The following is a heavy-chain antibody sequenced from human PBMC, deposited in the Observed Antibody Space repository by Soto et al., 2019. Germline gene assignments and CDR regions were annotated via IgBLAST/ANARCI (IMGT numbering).Heavy chain of an antibody. CDR2: INPNSGGT. CDR1: GYTFTGYY. CDR3: ARAVEGTYYDFWSGYYGYYYYYGMDV. V-gene: IGHV1-2*04. D-gene: IGHD3-3*01. Sequence: ASVKVSCKASGYTFTGYYMHWVRQAPGQGPEWMGWINPNSGGTNYAQKFQGWVTMTRDTSISTAYMELSRLRSDDTAVYYCARAVEGTYYDFWSGYYGYYYYYGMDVWGQGTTVTVSS. J-gene: IGHJ6*02.